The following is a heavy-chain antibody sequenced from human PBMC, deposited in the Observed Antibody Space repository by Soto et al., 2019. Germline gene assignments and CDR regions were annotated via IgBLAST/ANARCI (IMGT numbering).Heavy chain of an antibody. J-gene: IGHJ4*02. CDR2: ISFDGSNK. D-gene: IGHD6-6*01. CDR1: GFIFSDYA. Sequence: QVQLVESGGGVVQPGRSLRLSCAASGFIFSDYAMHWVRQPPGKGLEWVAVISFDGSNKYYADSLKGPFTISRDSSKNXXXXXXXXXXXXXXAVYYCARDLGEKTSIAGNXXYWGQGTLV. CDR3: ARDLGEKTSIAGNXXY. V-gene: IGHV3-30-3*01.